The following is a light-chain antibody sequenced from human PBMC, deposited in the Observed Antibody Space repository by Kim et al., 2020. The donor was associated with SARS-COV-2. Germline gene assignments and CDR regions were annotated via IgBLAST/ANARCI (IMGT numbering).Light chain of an antibody. CDR1: QSVSHY. CDR2: DAS. V-gene: IGKV3-11*01. J-gene: IGKJ1*01. Sequence: EIVLTQSPDTLSLSPGERASLSCRASQSVSHYLAWYQQKPGQAPRLLIYDASNRATGVPARFSGSGSGTDFTLTISSLEPEDFAVYYCQQYGSSPWTFGQGTKVDIK. CDR3: QQYGSSPWT.